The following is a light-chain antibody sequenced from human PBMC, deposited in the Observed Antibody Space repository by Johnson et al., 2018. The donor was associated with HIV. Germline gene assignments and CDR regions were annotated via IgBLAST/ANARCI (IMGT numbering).Light chain of an antibody. Sequence: QSVLTQPPSVSAAPGQKVTISCSGSSSNIGNNYVSWYQQLPGTAPKLLIYENNMRPSGIPDRFSGSKSGTSATLGIAGLQTGDEDDYYCGTWDNSLSTGAVFGTGTKVTVL. J-gene: IGLJ1*01. CDR2: ENN. CDR3: GTWDNSLSTGAV. V-gene: IGLV1-51*02. CDR1: SSNIGNNY.